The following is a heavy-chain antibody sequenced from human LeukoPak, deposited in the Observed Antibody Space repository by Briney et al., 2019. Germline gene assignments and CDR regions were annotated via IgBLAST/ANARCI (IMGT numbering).Heavy chain of an antibody. V-gene: IGHV3-30*02. Sequence: GGSLRLSCAASGFTFSSYAMHWVRQAPGKGLEWVAFIRYDGSNKYYADSVKGRFTISRDNSKNTLYLQMNSLRAEDTAVYYCAKAYTVRGSFDYWGQGTLVTVSS. CDR1: GFTFSSYA. J-gene: IGHJ4*02. CDR2: IRYDGSNK. D-gene: IGHD3-10*01. CDR3: AKAYTVRGSFDY.